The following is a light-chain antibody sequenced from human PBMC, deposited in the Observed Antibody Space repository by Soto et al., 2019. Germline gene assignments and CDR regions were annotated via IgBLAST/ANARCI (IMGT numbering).Light chain of an antibody. CDR2: GAS. V-gene: IGKV3D-15*01. CDR1: QSVSSN. Sequence: EVVMTQSPATLSVSPGERATLSCRASQSVSSNLAWYQQKPGQAPRLLIYGASTRAAGIPARFSGSGSATEFTLTISSLQSEDFAVYYCHHYNNWPPYTFGQGTKVDI. J-gene: IGKJ2*01. CDR3: HHYNNWPPYT.